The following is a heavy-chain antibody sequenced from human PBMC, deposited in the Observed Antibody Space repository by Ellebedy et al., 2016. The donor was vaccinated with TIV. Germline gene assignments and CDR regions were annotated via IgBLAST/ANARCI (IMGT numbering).Heavy chain of an antibody. CDR2: IYYSGST. D-gene: IGHD3-22*01. CDR1: GGSISSGGYY. V-gene: IGHV4-31*03. J-gene: IGHJ5*02. CDR3: ARGDYYYDSSGYENWFDP. Sequence: LRLSCTVSGGSISSGGYYWSWIRQHPGKGLEWIGYIYYSGSTYYNPSLKSRVTISVDTSKNPFSLKLSSVTAADTAVYYCARGDYYYDSSGYENWFDPWGQGTLVTVSS.